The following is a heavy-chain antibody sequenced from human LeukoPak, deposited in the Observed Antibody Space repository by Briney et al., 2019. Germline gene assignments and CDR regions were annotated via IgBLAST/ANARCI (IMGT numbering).Heavy chain of an antibody. CDR1: GGSISSYY. CDR3: ARTDYYGSGSYYPYYYMDV. J-gene: IGHJ6*03. D-gene: IGHD3-10*01. CDR2: IYYSGST. Sequence: SETLSLTCAVSGGSISSYYWSWIRQPPGKGLEWIGYIYYSGSTNYNPSLKSRVTISVDTSKNQFSLKLSSVTAADTAVYYCARTDYYGSGSYYPYYYMDVWGKGTTVTISS. V-gene: IGHV4-59*01.